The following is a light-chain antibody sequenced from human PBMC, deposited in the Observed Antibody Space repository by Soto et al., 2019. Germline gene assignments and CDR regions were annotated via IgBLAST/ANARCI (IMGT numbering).Light chain of an antibody. J-gene: IGLJ2*01. V-gene: IGLV1-47*01. CDR3: AAWDDSLVV. CDR2: RNN. Sequence: QSVLTQPPSASGTPGQTVTISCSGSSSNIGSAYIYWYQHLPGTAPKLLIHRNNQRPSGVPDRFSASKSGTSASLAISGLRSEDDADYYCAAWDDSLVVFGGGTKLTVL. CDR1: SSNIGSAY.